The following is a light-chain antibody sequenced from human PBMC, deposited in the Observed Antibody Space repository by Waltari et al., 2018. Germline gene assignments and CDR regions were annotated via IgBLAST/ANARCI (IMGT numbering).Light chain of an antibody. Sequence: ESVLTQSPGPLSLSPGERVTLSCRASPTIKSSHLAWSQQKAGQAPRLLIYGASSRATGIPDRFSGGGSGTDFTLTINRLQPEDFAVYHCQQYGSSPYTFGQGTKLAIK. J-gene: IGKJ2*01. V-gene: IGKV3-20*01. CDR1: PTIKSSH. CDR3: QQYGSSPYT. CDR2: GAS.